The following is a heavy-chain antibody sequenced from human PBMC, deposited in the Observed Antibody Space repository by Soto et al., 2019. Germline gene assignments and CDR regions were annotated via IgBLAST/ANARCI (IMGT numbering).Heavy chain of an antibody. CDR2: IYRDDDK. J-gene: IGHJ3*02. CDR1: GFSLSTSGVG. Sequence: QITLKESGPTLVKPTQTLTLTCTFSGFSLSTSGVGVGWIRQPPGKALEWLALIYRDDDKRYSPSLKSRLTITKDTSKNQVVLTMTNMDPVDTATYYCAHRRINWNYGLGAFDIWGQGTMVTVSS. CDR3: AHRRINWNYGLGAFDI. V-gene: IGHV2-5*02. D-gene: IGHD1-7*01.